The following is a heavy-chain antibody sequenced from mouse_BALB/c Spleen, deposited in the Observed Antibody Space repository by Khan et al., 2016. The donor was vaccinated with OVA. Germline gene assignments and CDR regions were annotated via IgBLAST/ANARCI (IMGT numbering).Heavy chain of an antibody. CDR2: ISTSGSYT. Sequence: EVELVESGGDLVKPGGSLKLSCAASGFTFSSYGMSWVRQTPDKRLEWVAIISTSGSYTYYPASVKGRFTISRDTAKNTLDRQRISLKSEDTAMYYCARCLYGSSYDYYAMDYWGQGTSVTVSS. CDR1: GFTFSSYG. D-gene: IGHD1-1*01. V-gene: IGHV5-6*01. J-gene: IGHJ4*01. CDR3: ARCLYGSSYDYYAMDY.